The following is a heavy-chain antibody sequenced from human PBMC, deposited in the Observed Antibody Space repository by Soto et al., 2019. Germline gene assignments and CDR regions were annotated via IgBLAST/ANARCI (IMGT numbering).Heavy chain of an antibody. J-gene: IGHJ6*02. V-gene: IGHV3-30*18. CDR2: ISYDGSNK. Sequence: LRLSCAASGFTFSSYGMHWVRQAPGKGLEWVAVISYDGSNKYYADSVKGRFTISRDNSKNTLYLQMNSLRAEDTAVYYCAKDLLGPGGAYGTDVWGQGTTVTVSS. D-gene: IGHD7-27*01. CDR3: AKDLLGPGGAYGTDV. CDR1: GFTFSSYG.